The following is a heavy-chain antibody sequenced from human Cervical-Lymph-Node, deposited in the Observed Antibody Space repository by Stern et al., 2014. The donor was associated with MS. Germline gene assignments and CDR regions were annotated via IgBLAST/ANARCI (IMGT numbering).Heavy chain of an antibody. CDR3: ARLSSGWYAY. Sequence: QEQLQESGPGLVKPSETLSLTCTVSGDSMSSYYWSWIRQPPGKGLEWIGSIYYTGSTDYNPSLKSRVTISVDTSKNQFSLRLTSVTAADTAVYYCARLSSGWYAYWGQGTLVTVSS. J-gene: IGHJ4*02. CDR1: GDSMSSYY. V-gene: IGHV4-59*01. D-gene: IGHD6-19*01. CDR2: IYYTGST.